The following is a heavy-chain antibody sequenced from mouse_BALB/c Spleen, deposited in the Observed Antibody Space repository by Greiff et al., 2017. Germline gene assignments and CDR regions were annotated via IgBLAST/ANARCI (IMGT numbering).Heavy chain of an antibody. D-gene: IGHD1-1*02. CDR2: INSNGGST. V-gene: IGHV5-6-3*01. CDR1: GFTFSSYG. Sequence: DVKLQESGGGLVQPGGSLKLSCAASGFTFSSYGMSWVRQTPDKRLELVATINSNGGSTYYPDSVKGRFTISRDNAKNTLYLQMSSLKSEDTAMYYCARVLYYFDYWGQGTTLTVSS. CDR3: ARVLYYFDY. J-gene: IGHJ2*01.